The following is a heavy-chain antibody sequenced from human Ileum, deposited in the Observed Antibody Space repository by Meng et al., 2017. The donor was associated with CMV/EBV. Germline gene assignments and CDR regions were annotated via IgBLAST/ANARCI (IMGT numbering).Heavy chain of an antibody. Sequence: VQLVQSGAEVKKPGASVKVCCKASGYTFVGYYIHWIRQAPGQGFEWMGWINPNTGDTDYAQKFRDRVTMTRDTSISTVFMDLNWLKSDDTVVYYCARGPSNGDFDYWGQGTLVTVSS. CDR1: GYTFVGYY. CDR3: ARGPSNGDFDY. CDR2: INPNTGDT. V-gene: IGHV1-2*02. J-gene: IGHJ4*02. D-gene: IGHD4-17*01.